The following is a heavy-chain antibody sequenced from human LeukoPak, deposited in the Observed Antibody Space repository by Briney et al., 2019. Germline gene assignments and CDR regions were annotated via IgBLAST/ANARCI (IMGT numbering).Heavy chain of an antibody. V-gene: IGHV4-4*07. J-gene: IGHJ2*01. CDR2: IYTSGST. Sequence: ASETLSLTCTVPGGSISSYYWSWIRQPAGKGLEWFGRIYTSGSTNYSPSLKSRVTMSVDTSKNQFSLKLSAVTAADTAVYYCARVAGRFFDLWGRGTLVTVSS. CDR1: GGSISSYY. D-gene: IGHD3-10*01. CDR3: ARVAGRFFDL.